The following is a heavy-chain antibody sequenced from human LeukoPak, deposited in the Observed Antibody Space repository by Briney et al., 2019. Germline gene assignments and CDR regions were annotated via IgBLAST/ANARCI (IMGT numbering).Heavy chain of an antibody. J-gene: IGHJ4*02. CDR2: IYYSGST. Sequence: PSETLSLTCTVSGGSISSSSYYWGWIRQPPGKGLEWIGSIYYSGSTYYNPSLKSRVTISVDTSKTQSSLKLSSVTAADTAVYYCARGVYDHPSYFDYWGQGTLVTVSS. V-gene: IGHV4-39*07. D-gene: IGHD5/OR15-5a*01. CDR3: ARGVYDHPSYFDY. CDR1: GGSISSSSYY.